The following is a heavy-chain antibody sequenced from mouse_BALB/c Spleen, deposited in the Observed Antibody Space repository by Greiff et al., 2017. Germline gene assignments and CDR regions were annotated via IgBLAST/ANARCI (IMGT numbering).Heavy chain of an antibody. CDR3: AAYGYGYYFDY. CDR2: INPYNDGT. CDR1: GYTFTSYV. J-gene: IGHJ2*01. V-gene: IGHV1-14*01. Sequence: QLQESGPELVKPGASVKMSCKASGYTFTSYVMHWVKQKPGQGLEWIGYINPYNDGTKYNEKFKGKATLTSDKSSSTAYMELSSLTSEDSAVYYCAAYGYGYYFDYWGQGTTLTVSS. D-gene: IGHD2-2*01.